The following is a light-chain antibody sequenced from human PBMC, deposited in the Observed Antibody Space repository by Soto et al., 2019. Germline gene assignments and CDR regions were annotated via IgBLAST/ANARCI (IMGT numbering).Light chain of an antibody. J-gene: IGKJ2*01. V-gene: IGKV1-6*01. CDR2: AAS. CDR1: QGIRNN. CDR3: LQDYTYPLT. Sequence: AVQMTQSPSSLSASVGDRVTITCRASQGIRNNLGWYQQKPGRSPRLLIYAASTLQSGVPSRFSGSGSGTDFTLTISSLQPEDFATYYCLQDYTYPLTFGQGTKLEIK.